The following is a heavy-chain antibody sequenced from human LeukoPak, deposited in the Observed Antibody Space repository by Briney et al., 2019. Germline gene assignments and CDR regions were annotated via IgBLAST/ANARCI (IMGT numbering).Heavy chain of an antibody. D-gene: IGHD1-14*01. CDR3: ARRRTALGSFDI. J-gene: IGHJ3*02. CDR1: GGSISSSSYY. V-gene: IGHV4-39*01. CDR2: IYYSGST. Sequence: PSETLSLTCTVSGGSISSSSYYWGWIRQPPGKGPEWIGSIYYSGSTYYNPSLKSRVTISVDTSKNQFSLRLIPVTAADTAVYYCARRRTALGSFDIWGQGTMVAVSS.